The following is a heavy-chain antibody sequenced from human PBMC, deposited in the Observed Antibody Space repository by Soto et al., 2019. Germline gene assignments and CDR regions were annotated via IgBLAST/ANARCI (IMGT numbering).Heavy chain of an antibody. V-gene: IGHV1-3*01. J-gene: IGHJ5*02. Sequence: QVQLVQSGAEVKKPGASVKVSCKASGYTFTTYAMHWVRQAPGQRLEWMGWINAGNGNTKYSQKFQGRVTITRDTSASTAYMELSSLRSEDTAVHYCARDALYVWGSYRPKYHWGRRTLVTVSS. CDR3: ARDALYVWGSYRPKYH. CDR1: GYTFTTYA. D-gene: IGHD3-16*02. CDR2: INAGNGNT.